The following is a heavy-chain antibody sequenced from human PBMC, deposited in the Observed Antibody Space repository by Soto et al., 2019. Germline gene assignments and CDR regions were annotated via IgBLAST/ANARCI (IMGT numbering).Heavy chain of an antibody. D-gene: IGHD3-22*01. CDR1: GYTFTNSY. CDR2: INPKTGTT. CDR3: ATVPEGSYSDEFSGY. Sequence: ASVKVSCKASGYTFTNSYIHWVRQAPGQGLEWVGLINPKTGTTNDAPKFQGRVTMTSDTSTSTAYMELSSLRSEDTAVFYCATVPEGSYSDEFSGYWRQGTLVTAAS. J-gene: IGHJ4*02. V-gene: IGHV1-2*06.